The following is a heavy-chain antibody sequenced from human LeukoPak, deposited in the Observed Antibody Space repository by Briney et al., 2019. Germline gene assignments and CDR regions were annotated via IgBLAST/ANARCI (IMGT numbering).Heavy chain of an antibody. V-gene: IGHV3-30*03. CDR3: ARGPSHSSSWYGLDD. CDR1: GFTFSSYG. Sequence: GRSLRLSCAASGFTFSSYGMHWVRQAPGKGLEWVAVISYDGSTKYYADSVKGRFTISRGNSKNTLYLQMNSLRAEDTAVYYCARGPSHSSSWYGLDDWGQGALVTVFS. J-gene: IGHJ4*02. CDR2: ISYDGSTK. D-gene: IGHD6-13*01.